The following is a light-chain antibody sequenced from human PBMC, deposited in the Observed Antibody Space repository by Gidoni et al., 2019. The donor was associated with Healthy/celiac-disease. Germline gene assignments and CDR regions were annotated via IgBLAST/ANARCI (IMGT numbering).Light chain of an antibody. CDR1: QSLLHSNGYNY. V-gene: IGKV2-28*01. CDR2: LGS. J-gene: IGKJ2*01. CDR3: MQALQTPDT. Sequence: DIVMTQSQLSLPVTPGEPASISCRSSQSLLHSNGYNYLDWYLQKPGQSPQLLIYLGSNRASGVPDRFSGSVSGTDFTLKISRVEAEDVGVYYCMQALQTPDTFGQGTKLEIK.